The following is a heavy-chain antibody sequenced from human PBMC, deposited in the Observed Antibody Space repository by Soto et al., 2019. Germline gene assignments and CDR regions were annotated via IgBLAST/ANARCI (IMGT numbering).Heavy chain of an antibody. CDR1: GGTFSSYA. V-gene: IGHV1-69*13. Sequence: SVKVSCKASGGTFSSYAISWVRQAPGQGLEWMGGIIPIFGTANYAQKFQGRVTITADESKSTAYMELSSLRSEDTAVYYCARVTQGYYDFWSGPYMDVWGQGTTVTVSS. J-gene: IGHJ6*02. D-gene: IGHD3-3*01. CDR3: ARVTQGYYDFWSGPYMDV. CDR2: IIPIFGTA.